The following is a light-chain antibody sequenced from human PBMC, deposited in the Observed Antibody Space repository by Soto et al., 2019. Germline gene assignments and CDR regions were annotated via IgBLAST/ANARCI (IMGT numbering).Light chain of an antibody. Sequence: VLTQSPGTLSLSPGESSTLSCRASQSVSSYLAWYQQKPGQAPRLLIYDASNRATGIPARFSGSGSGTDFTLTISSLEPEDFAVYYCQQRSNWPPTFGQGTRLEIK. CDR1: QSVSSY. CDR3: QQRSNWPPT. V-gene: IGKV3-11*01. J-gene: IGKJ5*01. CDR2: DAS.